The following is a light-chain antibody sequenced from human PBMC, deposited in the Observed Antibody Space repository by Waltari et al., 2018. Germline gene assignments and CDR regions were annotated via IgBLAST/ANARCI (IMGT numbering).Light chain of an antibody. CDR1: QGISSY. CDR3: QQLNSRRT. Sequence: DIQLTQSPSFLSASVGDRVTITCRASQGISSYLAWYQQKPGKAPKLLIYAASTLQSGVPSRFSGSGSGTEFNLTISSLQPEDFATYYCQQLNSRRTFGGGTKVEIK. V-gene: IGKV1-9*01. CDR2: AAS. J-gene: IGKJ4*01.